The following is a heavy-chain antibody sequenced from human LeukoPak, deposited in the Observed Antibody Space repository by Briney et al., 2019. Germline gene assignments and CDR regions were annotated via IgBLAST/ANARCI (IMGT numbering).Heavy chain of an antibody. J-gene: IGHJ4*02. D-gene: IGHD3-22*01. CDR1: GGSISSYY. V-gene: IGHV4-59*12. Sequence: SETLSLTCTVSGGSISSYYWSWIRQPPGKGLEWIGYIYYSGRTNYNPSLKSRVTISIDTSKNQFSLRLSSVTAADTAVYYCASFYYDSSGYYRLDYWGQGTLVTVSS. CDR2: IYYSGRT. CDR3: ASFYYDSSGYYRLDY.